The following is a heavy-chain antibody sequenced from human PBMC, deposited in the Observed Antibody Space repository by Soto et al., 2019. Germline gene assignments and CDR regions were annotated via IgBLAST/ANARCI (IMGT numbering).Heavy chain of an antibody. Sequence: QVRLQEWGPGLVKPSQTLSLKCSVSGGSITTGGRYWSWIRQLPGKGLEWIGDIYYSGNTYYNAYLKSRVTISVEAAKNHFSLKLSSVTAADTAVYYCAQALVFTGGDGFDIWGQGRLVTVSS. V-gene: IGHV4-31*02. CDR1: GGSITTGGRY. D-gene: IGHD1-1*01. CDR3: AQALVFTGGDGFDI. CDR2: IYYSGNT. J-gene: IGHJ3*02.